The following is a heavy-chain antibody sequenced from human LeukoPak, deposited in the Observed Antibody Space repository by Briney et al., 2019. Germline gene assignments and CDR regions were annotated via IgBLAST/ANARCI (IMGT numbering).Heavy chain of an antibody. CDR1: GGSISSYS. CDR3: ARDRDEYNYGYYFDY. Sequence: SETLSLTCTVSGGSISSYSWSWIRQPPGKGLEWIGRIYTSGSTNYNPSLKSRVTMSVDTSKNQFSLKLSSVTAADTAVYYCARDRDEYNYGYYFDYWGQGTLVTVSS. D-gene: IGHD5-18*01. J-gene: IGHJ4*02. V-gene: IGHV4-4*07. CDR2: IYTSGST.